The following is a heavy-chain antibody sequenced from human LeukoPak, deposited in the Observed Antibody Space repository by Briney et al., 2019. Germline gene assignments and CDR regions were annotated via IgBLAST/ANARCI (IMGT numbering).Heavy chain of an antibody. CDR1: GGSISSSSYY. Sequence: PSETLSLTCTVSGGSISSSSYYWGWIRQPPGKGLEWIGSIYYSGSTYYNPPLKSRVTISVDTSKNQFSLKLSSVTAADMAVYYCARRWFYSFDYWGQGTLVTVSS. CDR3: ARRWFYSFDY. J-gene: IGHJ4*02. CDR2: IYYSGST. D-gene: IGHD2-21*01. V-gene: IGHV4-39*01.